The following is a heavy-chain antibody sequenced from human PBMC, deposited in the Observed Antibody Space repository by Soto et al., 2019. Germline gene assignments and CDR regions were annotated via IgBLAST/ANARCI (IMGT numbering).Heavy chain of an antibody. Sequence: SETLSLTCTVSGGSISSYYWSWIRRPPGKGLEWIGYIYYSGSTNYNPSLKSRVTISVDTSKNQFSLKLSSVTAADTAVYYCARGDSSSWYRGDYGMDVWGQGTTVTVSS. D-gene: IGHD6-13*01. CDR3: ARGDSSSWYRGDYGMDV. V-gene: IGHV4-59*01. CDR2: IYYSGST. J-gene: IGHJ6*02. CDR1: GGSISSYY.